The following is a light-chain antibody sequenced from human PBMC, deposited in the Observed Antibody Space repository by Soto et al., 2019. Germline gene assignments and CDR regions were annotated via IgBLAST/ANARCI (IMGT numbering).Light chain of an antibody. CDR1: RDIGTW. V-gene: IGKV1-5*03. CDR3: HRHETYPLA. J-gene: IGKJ4*01. CDR2: RAS. Sequence: SILSASVGDSVSITCRASRDIGTWLAWFQQKPGRAPNLLIYRASTLARGVPSRFSGSGSGTEFTLTISSLQPDDFATYYCHRHETYPLAFGGGTKV.